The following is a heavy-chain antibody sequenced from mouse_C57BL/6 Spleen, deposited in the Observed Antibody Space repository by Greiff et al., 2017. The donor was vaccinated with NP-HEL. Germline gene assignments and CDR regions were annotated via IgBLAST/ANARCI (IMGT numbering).Heavy chain of an antibody. CDR1: GFTFSSYA. J-gene: IGHJ4*01. CDR3: TRGFFYYAMDY. CDR2: ISSGGDYI. Sequence: EVQGVESGEGLVKPGGSLKLSCAASGFTFSSYAMSWVRQTPEKRLEWVAYISSGGDYIYYADTVKGRFTISRDNARNTLYLQMSSLKSEDTAMYYCTRGFFYYAMDYWGQGTSVTVSS. V-gene: IGHV5-9-1*02.